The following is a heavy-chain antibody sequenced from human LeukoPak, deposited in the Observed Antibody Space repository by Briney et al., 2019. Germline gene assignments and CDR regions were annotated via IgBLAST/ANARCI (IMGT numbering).Heavy chain of an antibody. CDR1: GFTFSDSD. CDR2: IRSKANIYAT. Sequence: GGSLRLSCAASGFTFSDSDIYWVRQASGKGLEWVGSIRSKANIYATAYAASVKGRFTISRDDPKNTAYLQMDSLKTEDTAVYYCTRLQLRILGFDVFDIWGQGTMVTVSS. J-gene: IGHJ3*02. V-gene: IGHV3-73*01. CDR3: TRLQLRILGFDVFDI. D-gene: IGHD1-1*01.